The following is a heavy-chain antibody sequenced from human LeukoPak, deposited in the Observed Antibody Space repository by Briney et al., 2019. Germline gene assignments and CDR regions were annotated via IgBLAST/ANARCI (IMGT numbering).Heavy chain of an antibody. CDR2: IYYSGST. CDR1: GGSISSYD. V-gene: IGHV4-59*08. CDR3: ARHQRFGELPAPYFQH. J-gene: IGHJ1*01. D-gene: IGHD3-10*01. Sequence: PSETLSLTCTVSGGSISSYDWSWIRQPPGKGLEWIGYIYYSGSTNYNPSLKSRVTISVDTSKNQFSLKLSSVTAADTAVYYCARHQRFGELPAPYFQHWGQGTLVTVSS.